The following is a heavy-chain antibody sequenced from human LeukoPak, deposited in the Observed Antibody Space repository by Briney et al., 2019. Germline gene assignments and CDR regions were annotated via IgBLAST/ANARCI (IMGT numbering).Heavy chain of an antibody. CDR3: STSRPDRFIDS. D-gene: IGHD1-14*01. CDR2: ISSSSSYI. Sequence: GGSLRLSCAASGFTFSSYSMNWVRQAPGKGLEWVSSISSSSSYIYYADSVKGRFTISRDNAQKSVHLQMFSLRPEDTALYYCSTSRPDRFIDSWGQGTLVTVST. V-gene: IGHV3-21*04. CDR1: GFTFSSYS. J-gene: IGHJ4*02.